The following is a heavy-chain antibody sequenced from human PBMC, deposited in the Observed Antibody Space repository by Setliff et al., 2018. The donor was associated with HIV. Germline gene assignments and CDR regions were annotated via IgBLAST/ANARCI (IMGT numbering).Heavy chain of an antibody. CDR2: IYYSGNA. CDR3: ARSNLEPTSRLFDP. CDR1: GGSISSNNYY. D-gene: IGHD1-1*01. Sequence: SETLSLTCTVSGGSISSNNYYWGWIRQSPGKGLEWFGSIYYSGNAYYNPSLKSRLTISMDASKNQFSLKLNSVTAADTAVYYCARSNLEPTSRLFDPWGPGTQVTVSS. J-gene: IGHJ5*02. V-gene: IGHV4-39*07.